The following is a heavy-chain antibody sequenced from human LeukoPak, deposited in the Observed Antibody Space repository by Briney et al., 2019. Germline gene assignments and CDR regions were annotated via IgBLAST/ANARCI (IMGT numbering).Heavy chain of an antibody. CDR3: AIDSMVRGVTGPYYHYYYMDV. CDR1: GGTFSSSA. J-gene: IGHJ6*03. Sequence: SVKVSCKASGGTFSSSAISWVRQAPGQGLEWMGGIIPIFGTASYAQKFQGRVTITADESTSTAYMELSSLRSEDTAVDYCAIDSMVRGVTGPYYHYYYMDVWGKGTTVTISS. D-gene: IGHD3-10*01. V-gene: IGHV1-69*13. CDR2: IIPIFGTA.